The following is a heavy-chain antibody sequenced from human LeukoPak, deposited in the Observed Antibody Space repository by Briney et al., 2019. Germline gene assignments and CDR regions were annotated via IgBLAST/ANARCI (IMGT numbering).Heavy chain of an antibody. CDR2: ISSRNTI. D-gene: IGHD2-21*01. CDR3: ARGCFPRGFVSGIDY. J-gene: IGHJ4*02. Sequence: GGSLRLSCAASGFTFSNYWMAWVRHAPGKGLEWLSYISSRNTIYYGDSVKGRFTISRDNAKNSLYLQMNSLRGEDTALYYGARGCFPRGFVSGIDYWGQGTLVTVSS. CDR1: GFTFSNYW. V-gene: IGHV3-48*01.